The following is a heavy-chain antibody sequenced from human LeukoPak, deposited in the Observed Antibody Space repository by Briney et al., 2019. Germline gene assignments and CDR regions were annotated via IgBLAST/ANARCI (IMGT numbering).Heavy chain of an antibody. CDR1: GFTFSSHG. J-gene: IGHJ4*02. Sequence: PGGSLRLFCAASGFTFSSHGMHWVRQAPGKRLEWVAFIRYDGSNKYYADSLKGRITISRDKSKNTLYLQMNSLRAEDTAGYYCAKGSRTTVTNKQIDYWGQGTLVTVSS. V-gene: IGHV3-30*02. D-gene: IGHD4-11*01. CDR2: IRYDGSNK. CDR3: AKGSRTTVTNKQIDY.